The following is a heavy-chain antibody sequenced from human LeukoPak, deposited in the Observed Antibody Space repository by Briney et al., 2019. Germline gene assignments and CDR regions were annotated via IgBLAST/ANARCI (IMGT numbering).Heavy chain of an antibody. D-gene: IGHD3-10*01. CDR3: ARGPGRGNAFDI. CDR2: IDGGAGAP. J-gene: IGHJ3*02. V-gene: IGHV3-23*01. CDR1: GFTFRMYA. Sequence: QPGGSLRLSCAASGFTFRMYAMTWVRQAPGKGLEWVSSIDGGAGAPHYADSVKGRFTISRDDSKNTLFLQMKSLRAEDTAVYYCARGPGRGNAFDIWGQGTMVTVSS.